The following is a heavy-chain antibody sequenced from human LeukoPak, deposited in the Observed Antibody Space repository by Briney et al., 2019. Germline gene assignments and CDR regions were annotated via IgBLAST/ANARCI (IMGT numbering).Heavy chain of an antibody. CDR3: ARGYYDFWSAYYYMDV. CDR1: GFTFSSYG. J-gene: IGHJ6*03. V-gene: IGHV3-30*02. CDR2: IRYDGSNK. D-gene: IGHD3-3*01. Sequence: GGSLRLSCAASGFTFSSYGMHWVRQAPGKGLEWVAFIRYDGSNKYYADSVKGRFTISRDNSKNTLYLQMNSLRAEDTAVYYCARGYYDFWSAYYYMDVWGKGTTVTVSS.